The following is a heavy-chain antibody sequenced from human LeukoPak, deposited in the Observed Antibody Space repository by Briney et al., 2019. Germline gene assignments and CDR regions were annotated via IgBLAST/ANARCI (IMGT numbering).Heavy chain of an antibody. D-gene: IGHD3-10*01. CDR2: IGLNGSPT. Sequence: GGSLRLSCAASGFTFTDYYMSWIRQAPGRGLEWVAYIGLNGSPTYYADSVKGRFTISRDNAKKPVHLQMNSPRVEDTAVDFCAREDYYYSSGYWGQGTLVTVSS. J-gene: IGHJ4*02. V-gene: IGHV3-11*04. CDR1: GFTFTDYY. CDR3: AREDYYYSSGY.